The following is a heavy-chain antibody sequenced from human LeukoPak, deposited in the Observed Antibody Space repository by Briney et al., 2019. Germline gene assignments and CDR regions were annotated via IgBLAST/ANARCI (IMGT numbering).Heavy chain of an antibody. D-gene: IGHD3-10*01. Sequence: GASLKISCKGSGYRFTSDWIGWVRQMPGKGLEWMGIIYPGDSDTRYSPSCQGQVTISADKSISTAYLQWNSLKASDSAMYYCARVYYYGSGSMSAGFDYWGQGTLVTVSS. J-gene: IGHJ4*02. CDR1: GYRFTSDW. V-gene: IGHV5-51*01. CDR2: IYPGDSDT. CDR3: ARVYYYGSGSMSAGFDY.